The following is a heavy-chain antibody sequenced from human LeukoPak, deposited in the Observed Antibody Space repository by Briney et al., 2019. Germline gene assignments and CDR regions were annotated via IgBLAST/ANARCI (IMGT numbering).Heavy chain of an antibody. CDR2: ISGSGGST. Sequence: GGSLRLSCAASGFTFSSYAMSWVRQAPGKGLEWVSAISGSGGSTYYADSVKGRFTISRDNSKNTLYLQMNSLRAEDTAVYYSAKEVYYYGSGSYYNAIDYWGQGTLVTVSS. J-gene: IGHJ4*02. CDR3: AKEVYYYGSGSYYNAIDY. CDR1: GFTFSSYA. D-gene: IGHD3-10*01. V-gene: IGHV3-23*01.